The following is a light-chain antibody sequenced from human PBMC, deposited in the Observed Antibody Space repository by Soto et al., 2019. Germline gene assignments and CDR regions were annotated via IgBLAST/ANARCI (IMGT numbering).Light chain of an antibody. CDR2: GAS. CDR3: QQYGSSRT. J-gene: IGKJ1*01. CDR1: ESVSSN. V-gene: IGKV3-20*01. Sequence: EIVMTQSPATLSVSPGERATLSCRAGESVSSNLACYGQKPGQAPRLLICGASSRDSGIPDRFSGSGSGTDFTLTISRLEPEDLAVYYCQQYGSSRTFGQGTNV.